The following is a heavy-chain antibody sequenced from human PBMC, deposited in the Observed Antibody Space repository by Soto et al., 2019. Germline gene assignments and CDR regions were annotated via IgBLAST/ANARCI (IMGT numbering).Heavy chain of an antibody. CDR1: GGTFSSYT. CDR3: XXXXXXXXXXSGWFDP. Sequence: QVQLVQSGAEVKKPGSSVKVSCKASGGTFSSYTISWVRQAPGQGLEWMGRIIPILGIANYAQKFQGRVTXTXXXSTXXAYXXXXSLRSEXXXXXXXXXXXXXXXXXSGWFDPWGQGTLVTVSS. J-gene: IGHJ5*02. D-gene: IGHD3-10*01. CDR2: IIPILGIA. V-gene: IGHV1-69*02.